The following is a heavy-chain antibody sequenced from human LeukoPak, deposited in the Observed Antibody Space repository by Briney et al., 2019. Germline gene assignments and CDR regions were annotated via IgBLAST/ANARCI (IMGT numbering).Heavy chain of an antibody. CDR3: ARHVDTAMDPFDL. CDR2: IYYSGST. J-gene: IGHJ2*01. V-gene: IGHV4-59*01. D-gene: IGHD5-18*01. Sequence: SETLSLTCTVSGGSISSYYWSWIRQPPGKGLEWIGYIYYSGSTNYNPSLKSRVTISVDTSKNQFSLKLSSVTAADTAVYYCARHVDTAMDPFDLWGRGTLVTASS. CDR1: GGSISSYY.